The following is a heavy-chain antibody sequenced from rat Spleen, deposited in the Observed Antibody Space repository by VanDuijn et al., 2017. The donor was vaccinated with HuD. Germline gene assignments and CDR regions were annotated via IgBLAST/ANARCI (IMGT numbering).Heavy chain of an antibody. D-gene: IGHD3-6*01. Sequence: EVQLVESGGGLVQPGRSLKLSCAASGFTFSNYDMAWVRQAPTKGLEWVASISYYGTTAHYRDSVKGRFTISRDIAKSTLYLQMDSLRSEDTATYYCARHEPNWFAYWGQGVMVTVSS. CDR2: ISYYGTTA. J-gene: IGHJ2*01. V-gene: IGHV5-29*01. CDR3: ARHEPNWFAY. CDR1: GFTFSNYD.